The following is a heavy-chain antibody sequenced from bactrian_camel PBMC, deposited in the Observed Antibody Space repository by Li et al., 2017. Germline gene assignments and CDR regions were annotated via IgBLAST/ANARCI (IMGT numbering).Heavy chain of an antibody. D-gene: IGHD2*01. CDR2: INTENLLT. J-gene: IGHJ6*01. V-gene: IGHV3-2*01. CDR1: VDISGGRC. Sequence: HVQLVESGGGSVQTGGSLRLSCAASVDISGGRCMAWFRQAPGGGREGVATINTENLLTHYATSVKGRFTISHDNALNTVYLQMDDLKPEDTAMYYCAARGPYCYTKLSVADFTYWGQGTQVTVS. CDR3: AARGPYCYTKLSVADFTY.